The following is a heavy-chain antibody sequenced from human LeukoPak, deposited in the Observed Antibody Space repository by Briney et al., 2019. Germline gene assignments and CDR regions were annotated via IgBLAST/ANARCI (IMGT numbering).Heavy chain of an antibody. D-gene: IGHD5-24*01. J-gene: IGHJ3*02. CDR1: GGSISSYY. CDR2: IYYSGST. V-gene: IGHV4-59*01. Sequence: SETLSLTCTVSGGSISSYYWSWIRQPPGKGLEWIGYIYYSGSTNYNPFLKSRVTISVDTSKNQFSLKLSSVTAADTAVYYCAREGWLQYRAFDIWGQGTMVTVSS. CDR3: AREGWLQYRAFDI.